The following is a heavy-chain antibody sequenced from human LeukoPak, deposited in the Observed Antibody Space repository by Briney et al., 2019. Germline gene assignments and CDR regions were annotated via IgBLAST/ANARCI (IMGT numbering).Heavy chain of an antibody. CDR2: INHSGST. V-gene: IGHV4-34*01. CDR1: GGSFSGYY. Sequence: PSETLSLTCAVYGGSFSGYYWSWIRQPPGKGLEWIGEINHSGSTNYNPSLKSRVTISVDTSKNQFSLKLSSVTAADTAVYYCARASLKPVYWRQGTLVTVSS. J-gene: IGHJ4*02. CDR3: ARASLKPVY.